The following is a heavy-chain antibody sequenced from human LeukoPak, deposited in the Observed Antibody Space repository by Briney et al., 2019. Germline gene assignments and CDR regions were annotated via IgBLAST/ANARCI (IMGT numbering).Heavy chain of an antibody. CDR2: IYYSGST. V-gene: IGHV4-59*01. J-gene: IGHJ4*02. Sequence: PSETLSLTCTVSGGSISSYYWSWIRKPPGKGLEWIGYIYYSGSTDYNPSLKSRVTISVDTSKNQFSLKLSSVTAADTAVYYCARNRWDSSGWYVIDHWGQGTLVTVSS. CDR1: GGSISSYY. D-gene: IGHD6-19*01. CDR3: ARNRWDSSGWYVIDH.